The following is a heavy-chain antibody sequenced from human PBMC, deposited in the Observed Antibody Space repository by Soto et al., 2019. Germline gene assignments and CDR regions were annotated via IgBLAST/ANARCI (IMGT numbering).Heavy chain of an antibody. CDR2: INHSGST. Sequence: SETLYLTCAVYGGSFSGYYWSWIRQPPGKGLEWIGEINHSGSTNYNPSLKSRVTIPADTSKNQFSLKLSSVTAADTAVYYCARGARAIFGVVPTNWFDPWGQGTLVTVSS. D-gene: IGHD3-3*01. V-gene: IGHV4-34*01. CDR1: GGSFSGYY. J-gene: IGHJ5*02. CDR3: ARGARAIFGVVPTNWFDP.